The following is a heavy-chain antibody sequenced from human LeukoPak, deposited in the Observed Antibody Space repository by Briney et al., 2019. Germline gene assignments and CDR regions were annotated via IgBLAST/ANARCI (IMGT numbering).Heavy chain of an antibody. CDR3: ARSSGASDY. CDR1: GDSISSSY. CDR2: IYFTGIT. V-gene: IGHV4-59*01. Sequence: SETLSLTCTVSGDSISSSYWSWSRQPPGKGLEWIGYIYFTGITNYNPSLRSRVTMSLDTSKNQFSLKLNSVTAADTAVYYCARSSGASDYWGQGALVTVSS. J-gene: IGHJ4*02.